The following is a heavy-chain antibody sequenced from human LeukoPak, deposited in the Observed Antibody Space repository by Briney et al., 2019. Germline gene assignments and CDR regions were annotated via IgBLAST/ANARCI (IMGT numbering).Heavy chain of an antibody. D-gene: IGHD2-15*01. CDR1: GGSFSGYY. CDR2: INHSGST. Sequence: SETLSLTCAVSGGSFSGYYWSWIRQPPGKGLEWIGEINHSGSTNYNPSRKSRVTISVDTSKNQFSLKLSSVTAADTAVYYCARGRCGGGSCYPNWFDPWGQGTLVTVPS. V-gene: IGHV4-34*01. J-gene: IGHJ5*02. CDR3: ARGRCGGGSCYPNWFDP.